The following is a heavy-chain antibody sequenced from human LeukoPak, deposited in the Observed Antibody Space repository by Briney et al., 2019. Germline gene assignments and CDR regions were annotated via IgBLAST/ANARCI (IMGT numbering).Heavy chain of an antibody. CDR1: GLNFSKSA. V-gene: IGHV3-23*01. J-gene: IGHJ5*02. D-gene: IGHD1-14*01. Sequence: PGGSLRLSCAPSGLNFSKSAMNWVRQAPGMRLEWVSRISGSGDRAYYADSVKGRFTISRDNFRNTLYLQMNTLRSNTMAVYYCATVGNNHYNWLDPWGQGTLVTVSS. CDR3: ATVGNNHYNWLDP. CDR2: ISGSGDRA.